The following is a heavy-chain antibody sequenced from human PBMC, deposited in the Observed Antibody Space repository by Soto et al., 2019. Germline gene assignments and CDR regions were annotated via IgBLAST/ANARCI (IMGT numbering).Heavy chain of an antibody. CDR3: ARHGAYSTSVYYYYGMDV. V-gene: IGHV4-39*01. CDR2: SNYGGPT. Sequence: AETLSLTCPVSGGSINSTVYYLGCIRQRPGNGLEWIGSSNYGGPTYYSPSLQSRVTISLDTAKNHFSLNLRSVTAADTAVYYCARHGAYSTSVYYYYGMDVWGQGTTGTVS. CDR1: GGSINSTVYY. D-gene: IGHD6-13*01. J-gene: IGHJ6*02.